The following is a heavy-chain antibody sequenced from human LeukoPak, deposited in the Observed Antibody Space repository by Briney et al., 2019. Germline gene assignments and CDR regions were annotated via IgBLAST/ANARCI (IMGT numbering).Heavy chain of an antibody. CDR2: IYTSGST. J-gene: IGHJ3*02. Sequence: PSQTLSLTCTVSGGSISSGSYYWSWIRQPAGKGLEWIGRIYTSGSTNYNPSLKSRFTISVDTSKNQFSLKLSSVTAADTAVYYCARGRPFDIWGQGTMVTVSS. CDR3: ARGRPFDI. V-gene: IGHV4-61*02. CDR1: GGSISSGSYY.